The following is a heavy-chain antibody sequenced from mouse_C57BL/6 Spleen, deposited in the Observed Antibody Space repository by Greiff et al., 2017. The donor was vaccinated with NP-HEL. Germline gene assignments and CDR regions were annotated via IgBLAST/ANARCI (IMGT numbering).Heavy chain of an antibody. V-gene: IGHV2-2*01. CDR3: ASKRGYGSSYVYFDV. D-gene: IGHD1-1*01. CDR2: IWSGGST. J-gene: IGHJ1*03. CDR1: GFSLTSYG. Sequence: VKLVESGPGLVQPSQSLSITCTVSGFSLTSYGVHWVRQSPGKGLEWLGVIWSGGSTDYNAAFISRLSISTDNSQRQVFFKVNSLQSDDTAIYFCASKRGYGSSYVYFDVWGTGTTVTVSS.